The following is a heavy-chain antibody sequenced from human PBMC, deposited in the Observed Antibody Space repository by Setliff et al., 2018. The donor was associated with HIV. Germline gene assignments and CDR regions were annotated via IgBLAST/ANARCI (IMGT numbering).Heavy chain of an antibody. Sequence: GASVKVSCKASGYTFTGYYMHWVRQAPGQGLEWMGWINPKSGGTNYAQKFQGRVTMTRDTSISTAYMELSRLRSDDTAVYYCARDVFAYYYGSGSYIDYWGQGTLVTVSS. CDR2: INPKSGGT. D-gene: IGHD3-10*01. J-gene: IGHJ4*02. CDR1: GYTFTGYY. CDR3: ARDVFAYYYGSGSYIDY. V-gene: IGHV1-2*02.